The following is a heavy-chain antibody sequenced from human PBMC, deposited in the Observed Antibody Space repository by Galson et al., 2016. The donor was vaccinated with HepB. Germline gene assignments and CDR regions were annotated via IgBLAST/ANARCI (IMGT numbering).Heavy chain of an antibody. J-gene: IGHJ6*02. V-gene: IGHV1-2*02. Sequence: SVKVSCKASGYTFNDHYIHWVRQAPGQGLESMGWINPQSGGTNYAQKFQGRVTMTRDTSISTAYMDLSRLRSDDTAVYYCARDAGYYYYGLDVWGEGTTVTVS. CDR3: ARDAGYYYYGLDV. CDR2: INPQSGGT. CDR1: GYTFNDHY.